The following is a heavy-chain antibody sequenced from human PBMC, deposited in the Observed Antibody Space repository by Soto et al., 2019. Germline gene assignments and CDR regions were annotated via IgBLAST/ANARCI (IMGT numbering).Heavy chain of an antibody. CDR2: IDPSDSYT. CDR1: GYSLTSSG. CDR3: AARGIYYDSSGYYPY. Sequence: PVLSLKISCAACGYSLTSSGVAGVRQIPGKGLEWMGRIDPSDSYTTYSPSFQGHVTISADKSISTAYLQWSSLKASDTAMYYCAARGIYYDSSGYYPYWGQGTLVTVSS. J-gene: IGHJ4*01. D-gene: IGHD3-22*01. V-gene: IGHV5-10-1*01.